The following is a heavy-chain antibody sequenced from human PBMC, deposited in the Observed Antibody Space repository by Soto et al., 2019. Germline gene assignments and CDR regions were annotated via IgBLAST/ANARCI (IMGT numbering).Heavy chain of an antibody. CDR3: AKETLYYYGMDV. Sequence: EVQLVESGGGLVQPGRSLRLSCAASGFTFDDYAMHWVRQAPGKGLEWVSGISWNSGSIGYADSVKGRFTISRDNAKNSLYLQMNSLRAEDTALYYCAKETLYYYGMDVW. CDR1: GFTFDDYA. CDR2: ISWNSGSI. V-gene: IGHV3-9*01. J-gene: IGHJ6*01.